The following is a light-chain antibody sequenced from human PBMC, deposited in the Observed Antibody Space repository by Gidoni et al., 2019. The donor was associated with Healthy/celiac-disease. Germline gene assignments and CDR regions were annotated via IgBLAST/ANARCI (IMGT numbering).Light chain of an antibody. Sequence: DLQMTQSPSSLSASVGDRVTITCQASQDISNYLNWYQQKPGKAPKLLIYDTSNLETGVPSRFSGSGSGTDVTFTISSLQPEDIATYDCQQYDNLPLTFGPGTKVDIK. CDR1: QDISNY. CDR3: QQYDNLPLT. CDR2: DTS. V-gene: IGKV1-33*01. J-gene: IGKJ3*01.